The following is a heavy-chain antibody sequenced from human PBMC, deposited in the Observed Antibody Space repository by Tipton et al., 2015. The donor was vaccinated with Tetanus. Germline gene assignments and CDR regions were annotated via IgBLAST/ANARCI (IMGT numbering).Heavy chain of an antibody. D-gene: IGHD6-19*01. V-gene: IGHV6-1*01. J-gene: IGHJ3*02. Sequence: GLVKPSQTLSLTCAISGDSVSSNSVAWSWIRQSPSRGLEWLGRTYYRSKWYYGYAVAVKSRLSVNPDTSKNQFSLHLNSVTPEDTAVYYCARDRGTPGWAGAVDIWGQGTMVTVSS. CDR3: ARDRGTPGWAGAVDI. CDR1: GDSVSSNSVA. CDR2: TYYRSKWYY.